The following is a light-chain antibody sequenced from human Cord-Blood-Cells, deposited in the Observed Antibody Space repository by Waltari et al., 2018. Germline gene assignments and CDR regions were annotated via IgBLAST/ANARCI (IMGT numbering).Light chain of an antibody. V-gene: IGKV1-5*01. CDR3: QQYNSYSGT. J-gene: IGKJ1*01. Sequence: DIQMTQSPSTLSVSVGDSVTLTCRASQSISSWLALYLQKTGKAPKLLIYDASSFESGVPSRFSGSGSGTEFTLTISILQPDDFSTYYCQQYNSYSGTFGQGTKVEIK. CDR2: DAS. CDR1: QSISSW.